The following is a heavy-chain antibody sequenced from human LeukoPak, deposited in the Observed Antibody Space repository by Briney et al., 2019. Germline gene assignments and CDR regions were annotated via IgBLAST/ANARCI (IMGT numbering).Heavy chain of an antibody. D-gene: IGHD3-3*01. CDR1: GGSISSSSYY. Sequence: SETLSLTCTVSGGSISSSSYYWGWLRQPPGKGLEWIGSIYYSGSTYYNPSLKSRVTISVDTSKNQFSLKLSSVTAADTAVYYCARQRGVEYYDFWSGYYYYFDYWGQGTLVTVSS. J-gene: IGHJ4*02. CDR2: IYYSGST. CDR3: ARQRGVEYYDFWSGYYYYFDY. V-gene: IGHV4-39*01.